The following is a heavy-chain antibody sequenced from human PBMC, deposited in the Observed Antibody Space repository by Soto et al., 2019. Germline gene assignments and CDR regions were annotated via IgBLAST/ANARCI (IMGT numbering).Heavy chain of an antibody. CDR2: IVVGSGNT. CDR1: GFTFTSSA. J-gene: IGHJ5*02. V-gene: IGHV1-58*01. Sequence: SVKVSCKASGFTFTSSAVQWVRQARGQRLEWIGWIVVGSGNTNYAQKFQERVTITRDMSTSTAYMELSSLRSEDTAVYYCAADKTPPGWFDPWGQGTLVTVSS. CDR3: AADKTPPGWFDP.